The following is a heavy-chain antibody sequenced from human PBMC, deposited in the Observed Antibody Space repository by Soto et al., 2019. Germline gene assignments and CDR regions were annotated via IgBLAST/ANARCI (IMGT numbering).Heavy chain of an antibody. J-gene: IGHJ5*02. D-gene: IGHD3-10*01. CDR1: GVTFRSAH. CDR2: IYSDGTT. V-gene: IGHV3-66*01. CDR3: ATLSTSGS. Sequence: EVQLVESGGVLVQPGGSLRLSCAASGVTFRSAHMTWFRQAPGKGLEWVSVIYSDGTTKYADSVRGRFTISRDNSKNTLYLQMNSLRAEDTAVYFCATLSTSGSWGQGTLVTVSS.